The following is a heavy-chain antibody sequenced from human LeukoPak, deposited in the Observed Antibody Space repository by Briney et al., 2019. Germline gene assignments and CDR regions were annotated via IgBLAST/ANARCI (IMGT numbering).Heavy chain of an antibody. CDR1: GFTFDDYA. D-gene: IGHD2-2*01. Sequence: GGSLRLSCAAPGFTFDDYAMHWVRQAPGKGLEWVSGISWNSGSIGYADSVKGRFTISRDNAKNSLYLQMNSLRAEDMALYYCAKGQGVGYRSSTSCGGFDYWGQGTLVTVSS. CDR2: ISWNSGSI. CDR3: AKGQGVGYRSSTSCGGFDY. V-gene: IGHV3-9*03. J-gene: IGHJ4*02.